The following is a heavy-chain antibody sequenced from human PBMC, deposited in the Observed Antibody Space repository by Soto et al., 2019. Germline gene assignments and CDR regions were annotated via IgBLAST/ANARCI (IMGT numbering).Heavy chain of an antibody. V-gene: IGHV1-2*04. CDR1: GYTFTNYY. J-gene: IGHJ6*02. CDR2: IDGDSGDT. Sequence: QVQLVQSGAEVKKPGASVKVSCKASGYTFTNYYIHWVRQAPGQGLEWMGWIDGDSGDTKDAQKFQGWFTMTRDSSINTDYMELSRLTSDDTAVYYCARTPNNGRAGVYGMDVWGQGTTVTVSS. CDR3: ARTPNNGRAGVYGMDV. D-gene: IGHD2-8*01.